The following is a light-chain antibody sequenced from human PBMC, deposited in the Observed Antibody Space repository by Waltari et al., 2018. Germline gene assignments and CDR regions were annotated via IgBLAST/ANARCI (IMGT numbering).Light chain of an antibody. CDR3: QQTDGIQYT. Sequence: DIQMTQSPSSLSASVGDTVTFTCRASQTISTFLHWYQHKQGKAPKLLVYGASTLQSGVPSRFSGSGSGTDFTLTITSLQPEDFATYYCQQTDGIQYTFGQGTKLEI. V-gene: IGKV1-39*01. J-gene: IGKJ2*01. CDR2: GAS. CDR1: QTISTF.